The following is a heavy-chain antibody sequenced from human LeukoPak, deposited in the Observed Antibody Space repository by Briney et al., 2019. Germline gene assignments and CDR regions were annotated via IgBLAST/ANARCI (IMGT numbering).Heavy chain of an antibody. Sequence: ASVKVSCKTSDYSFTNHPITWVRQAPGQGLEWVGWISEYSDITKYAQKFQGRVTLTKDTSTTTAYMELRSLTSDDTAVYYCARDVRGGEDYWGQGTLVTVSS. D-gene: IGHD3-16*01. V-gene: IGHV1-18*01. CDR1: DYSFTNHP. J-gene: IGHJ4*02. CDR3: ARDVRGGEDY. CDR2: ISEYSDIT.